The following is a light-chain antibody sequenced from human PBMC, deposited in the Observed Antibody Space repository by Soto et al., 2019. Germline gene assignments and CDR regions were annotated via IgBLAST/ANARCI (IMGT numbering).Light chain of an antibody. V-gene: IGKV1-5*03. CDR2: KAS. J-gene: IGKJ1*01. Sequence: DIQMTQSPSTLSASVGDRVTITCRASQSISSWLAWYQQKPGKAPRLLIYKASNLESGVPSRFSGSGSGTEFTLTISSLQPDDFATYYCQQYSNYWTFGQGTKVDIK. CDR1: QSISSW. CDR3: QQYSNYWT.